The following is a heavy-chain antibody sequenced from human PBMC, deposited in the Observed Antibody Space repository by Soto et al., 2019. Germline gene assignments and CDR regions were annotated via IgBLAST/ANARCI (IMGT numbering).Heavy chain of an antibody. V-gene: IGHV3-23*01. Sequence: EVQLLESGGGLVQPGGSLTLSCAASGLTFNNHAMTWVRQAPGKGLEWVSGITGTSGSTDYADSVRGRFIISRDNSKNTLYLQMSSLRAGDTAVYYCATRPTVGSHTSPLDYWGRGTLVIVSS. CDR1: GLTFNNHA. CDR2: ITGTSGST. CDR3: ATRPTVGSHTSPLDY. J-gene: IGHJ4*01. D-gene: IGHD2-8*02.